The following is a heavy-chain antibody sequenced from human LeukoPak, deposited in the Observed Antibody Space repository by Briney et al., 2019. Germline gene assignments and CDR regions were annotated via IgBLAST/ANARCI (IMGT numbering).Heavy chain of an antibody. J-gene: IGHJ4*02. D-gene: IGHD1-7*01. CDR2: MFFTGNA. CDR3: ARHVVGNYDLLSFDY. V-gene: IGHV4-39*01. CDR1: SGSISSSGYY. Sequence: SETLSLTCSVSSGSISSSGYYWGWVRQPPGKGLEWIGSMFFTGNAYYNPSLKSRVTISVDTSENQFSLKLSSMTAADTAVYYCARHVVGNYDLLSFDYWGQGTLVSVSS.